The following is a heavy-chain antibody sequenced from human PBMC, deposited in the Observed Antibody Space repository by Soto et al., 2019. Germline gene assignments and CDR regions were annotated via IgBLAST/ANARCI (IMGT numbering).Heavy chain of an antibody. J-gene: IGHJ4*02. CDR2: IWYDGSNK. V-gene: IGHV3-33*01. D-gene: IGHD3-22*01. CDR1: GFTFSSYG. Sequence: QVQLVESGGGVVQPGRSLRLSCAASGFTFSSYGMHWVRQAPGKGLEWVAVIWYDGSNKYYADSVKGRFTISRDNSKNTLYLQMNSLRAEDTAVYYCARDRSGYGNNLAFDYWGQGTLVTVSS. CDR3: ARDRSGYGNNLAFDY.